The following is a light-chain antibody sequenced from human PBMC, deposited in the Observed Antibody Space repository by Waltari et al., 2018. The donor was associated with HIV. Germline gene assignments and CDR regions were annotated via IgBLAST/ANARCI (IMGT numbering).Light chain of an antibody. J-gene: IGLJ2*01. CDR3: HAYDNSLSNVL. CDR2: DRR. Sequence: QSVLTQPPSVSGAPGQRLTISCTGSNSNIGAGYDAHWYQHLPGSAPKLLMVDRRRRPSGVPERFAGSKSGTAASLVNAGRQAADEAVYYCHAYDNSLSNVLFGRGTKVIV. CDR1: NSNIGAGYD. V-gene: IGLV1-40*01.